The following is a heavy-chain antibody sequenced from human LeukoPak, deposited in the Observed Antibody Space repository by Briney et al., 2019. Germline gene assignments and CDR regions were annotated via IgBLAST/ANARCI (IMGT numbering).Heavy chain of an antibody. D-gene: IGHD3-10*01. CDR1: GFPFSRNV. J-gene: IGHJ6*03. CDR3: ARGGIPTGPYYYFYYMDV. V-gene: IGHV3-30*01. CDR2: ITYDGNNK. Sequence: PGSSLRLSCAASGFPFSRNVMHWVRQAPGKGLEWVALITYDGNNKFYADSVKGRFTISRDNSRNTLFLQMNSLRGEDAAVYSCARGGIPTGPYYYFYYMDVWGKGTAVTVSS.